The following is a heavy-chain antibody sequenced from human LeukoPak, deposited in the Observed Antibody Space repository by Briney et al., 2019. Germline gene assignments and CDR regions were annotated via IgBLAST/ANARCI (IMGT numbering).Heavy chain of an antibody. CDR1: GGSFSGYY. V-gene: IGHV4-34*01. Sequence: PSETLSLTCAVYGGSFSGYYWSWIRQPPGKGLEWIGEINHSGSTNYNPSLKSRVTISVDTSKNQFSLKLSSVTAADTAVYYCAREDLGYCSSTSCPNDAFDIWGQGTMVTVSS. D-gene: IGHD2-2*03. CDR3: AREDLGYCSSTSCPNDAFDI. J-gene: IGHJ3*02. CDR2: INHSGST.